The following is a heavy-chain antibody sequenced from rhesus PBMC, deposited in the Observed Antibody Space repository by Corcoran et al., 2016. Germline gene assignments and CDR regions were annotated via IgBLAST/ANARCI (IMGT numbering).Heavy chain of an antibody. Sequence: EVQLVESGGGLVQPGGSLRLSCAASGFTFSDHYMYWVRQAPGKRREWVGFIRSKAYGGTAEYAASVKGRFTISRDDSKSIAYLQMNSLKTEDTAVYYCTRGYYDSGFLYYFDYWGQGVLVTVSS. D-gene: IGHD3-28*01. CDR1: GFTFSDHY. CDR3: TRGYYDSGFLYYFDY. CDR2: IRSKAYGGTA. V-gene: IGHV3-184*01. J-gene: IGHJ4*01.